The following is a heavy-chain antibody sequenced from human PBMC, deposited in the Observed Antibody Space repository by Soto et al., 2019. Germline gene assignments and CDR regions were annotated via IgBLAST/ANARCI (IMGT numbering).Heavy chain of an antibody. J-gene: IGHJ4*02. CDR3: ARHDAMRSTDY. Sequence: SETLSLTCTISGGSISSDYWNWIRQPPGKGLEWIGYIHRGRTNYSASLRTRVTISADMAKNQFSLRLSSVTAADTAVYFCARHDAMRSTDYWGQGTLVTVSS. CDR1: GGSISSDY. V-gene: IGHV4-59*08. CDR2: IHRGRT. D-gene: IGHD2-2*01.